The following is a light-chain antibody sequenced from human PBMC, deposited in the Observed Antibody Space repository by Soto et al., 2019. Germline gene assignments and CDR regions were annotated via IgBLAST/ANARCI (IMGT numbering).Light chain of an antibody. Sequence: EIVLTQSPGTLSLSPGERATLSCRASQSVSSRYLARYQQKPGQAPRLLIYGASNRATGIPDRFSGSGSGTDFTLTISRLEPEDFAVYFCQQYNNSPEYTFGQGTKLEIK. J-gene: IGKJ2*01. CDR3: QQYNNSPEYT. CDR1: QSVSSRY. V-gene: IGKV3-20*01. CDR2: GAS.